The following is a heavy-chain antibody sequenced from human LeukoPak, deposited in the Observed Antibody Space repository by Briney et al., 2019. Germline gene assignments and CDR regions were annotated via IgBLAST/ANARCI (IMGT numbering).Heavy chain of an antibody. CDR2: INSDGSST. J-gene: IGHJ4*02. Sequence: GGSLRLSCAASGFTFSSYWMHWVRQAPGKGLVWVSRINSDGSSTSYADSVKGRFTISRDNAKNSLYLQMNSLRAEDTAVYYCARGSSSGYTEWYWGQGTLVTVSS. CDR1: GFTFSSYW. D-gene: IGHD3-22*01. V-gene: IGHV3-74*01. CDR3: ARGSSSGYTEWY.